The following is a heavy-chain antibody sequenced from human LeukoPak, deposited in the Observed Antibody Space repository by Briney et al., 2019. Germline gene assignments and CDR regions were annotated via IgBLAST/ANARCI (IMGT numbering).Heavy chain of an antibody. CDR3: ARFSRVATILFGRSFDY. J-gene: IGHJ4*02. CDR2: IYYSGST. D-gene: IGHD5-12*01. CDR1: GGSISSYY. V-gene: IGHV4-59*08. Sequence: SETLSLTCTVSGGSISSYYWSRIRQPPGKGLEWIGYIYYSGSTIYNPSLRSRVTISVDTSKNHFSLKLSSVTAADTAVYYCARFSRVATILFGRSFDYWGQGTLVTVSS.